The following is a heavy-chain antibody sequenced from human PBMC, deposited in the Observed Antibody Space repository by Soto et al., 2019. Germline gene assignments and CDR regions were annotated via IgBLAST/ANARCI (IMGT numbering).Heavy chain of an antibody. V-gene: IGHV4-39*01. CDR2: IFYSRNT. CDR3: AGAGHVDLYGLDV. CDR1: GGSISSSNYY. D-gene: IGHD3-16*01. J-gene: IGHJ6*02. Sequence: QLQLQESGPRLVKLSETLSLTCTVSGGSISSSNYYWAWIRQPPGKGLEWIGSIFYSRNTYYNPSLKWRVTISVDASKNQFSLNLTSVTAADTALYYCAGAGHVDLYGLDVWGQGTTVTVSS.